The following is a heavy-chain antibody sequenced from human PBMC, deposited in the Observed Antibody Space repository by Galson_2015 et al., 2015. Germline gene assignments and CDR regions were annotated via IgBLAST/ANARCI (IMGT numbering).Heavy chain of an antibody. V-gene: IGHV3-74*01. D-gene: IGHD5-24*01. CDR3: ARDPERGDGYVLDY. CDR1: GFTFSSYW. Sequence: SLRLSCAASGFTFSSYWMYWVRQAPRKGLVWVAHINRDGSSTSYADSVKGRFTISRDNAKNMLYLQMNSLRAEDTAVYYRARDPERGDGYVLDYWGQGTLVTVSS. J-gene: IGHJ4*02. CDR2: INRDGSST.